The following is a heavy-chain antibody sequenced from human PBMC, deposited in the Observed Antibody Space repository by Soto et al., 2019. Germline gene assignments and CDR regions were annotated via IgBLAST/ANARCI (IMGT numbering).Heavy chain of an antibody. CDR3: ARVESGGRIARATRFDP. J-gene: IGHJ5*02. CDR2: IIPIFGTA. CDR1: GYTFTGYY. Sequence: SVKVSCKASGYTFTGYYMHWVRQAPGQGLEWMGGIIPIFGTANYAQKFQGRVTITADESTSTAYMELSSLRSEDTAVYYCARVESGGRIARATRFDPWGQGTLVTVSS. D-gene: IGHD2-15*01. V-gene: IGHV1-69*13.